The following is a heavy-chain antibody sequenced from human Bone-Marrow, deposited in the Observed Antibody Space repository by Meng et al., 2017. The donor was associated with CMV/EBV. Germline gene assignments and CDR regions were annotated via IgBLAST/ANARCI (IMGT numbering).Heavy chain of an antibody. CDR2: IRYDGSNK. D-gene: IGHD3-22*01. J-gene: IGHJ4*02. Sequence: GGSLRLSCAASGFSFSSYGMHWVRQAPGKGLEWVAFIRYDGSNKYYADSVKGRFTISRDNSKNTLYLQMNSLRAEDTAVYYCAKDLQYYYDSSGYAGAGFDYWGQGTLVTVSS. CDR1: GFSFSSYG. CDR3: AKDLQYYYDSSGYAGAGFDY. V-gene: IGHV3-30*02.